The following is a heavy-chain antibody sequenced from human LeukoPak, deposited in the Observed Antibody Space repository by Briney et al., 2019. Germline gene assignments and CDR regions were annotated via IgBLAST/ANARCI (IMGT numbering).Heavy chain of an antibody. J-gene: IGHJ4*02. Sequence: NPGESLKISCQGSGYIFTSHCIGGVRQVPGKGREGMGIVNHDDYDTIYSPSFQGQVTISAAESISTASVQWSSLNASDTAMYYCARLRWPRGGRSSFDYWGQGALVTVSS. CDR2: VNHDDYDT. D-gene: IGHD3-10*01. V-gene: IGHV5-51*01. CDR3: ARLRWPRGGRSSFDY. CDR1: GYIFTSHC.